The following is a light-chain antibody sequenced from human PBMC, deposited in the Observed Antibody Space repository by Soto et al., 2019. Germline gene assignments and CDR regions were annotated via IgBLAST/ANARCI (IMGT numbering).Light chain of an antibody. Sequence: DIQMTQSPSSLSASVGDRVTITCRASQGISTDLGWYQQKPGKAPKRLIYAASSLESGVPSRCRGRGSGAEFTLTITSLQPEDFATYYGLQHNSYPRTFGQGTKVEIK. CDR2: AAS. CDR3: LQHNSYPRT. CDR1: QGISTD. J-gene: IGKJ1*01. V-gene: IGKV1-17*01.